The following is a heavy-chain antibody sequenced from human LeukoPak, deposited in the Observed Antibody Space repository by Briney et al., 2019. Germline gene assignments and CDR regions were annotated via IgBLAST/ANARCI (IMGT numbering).Heavy chain of an antibody. Sequence: ASVKVSCKASGYTFTSYYMHWVRQAPGQGLEWMGRINPSGGSTSYAQKFQGRVTITRDTSTSTVYMELSSLRSEDTAVYYCARAPGYYYSSGVFDYWGQGTLVTVSS. CDR3: ARAPGYYYSSGVFDY. V-gene: IGHV1-46*01. CDR1: GYTFTSYY. CDR2: INPSGGST. D-gene: IGHD3-22*01. J-gene: IGHJ4*02.